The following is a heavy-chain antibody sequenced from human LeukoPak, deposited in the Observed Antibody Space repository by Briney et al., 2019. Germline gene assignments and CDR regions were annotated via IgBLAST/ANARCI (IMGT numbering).Heavy chain of an antibody. CDR2: IYYSGST. Sequence: PSETLSLTCTVSGGSINRYYWTWIRQPPGKGLDWIGSIYYSGSTYYNPSLNSRVTISVDTSKNQFSLKLSSVTAADTAVYYCARSPRITIFGVVIPGYYYGMDVWGQGTTVTVSS. J-gene: IGHJ6*02. D-gene: IGHD3-3*01. V-gene: IGHV4-59*01. CDR3: ARSPRITIFGVVIPGYYYGMDV. CDR1: GGSINRYY.